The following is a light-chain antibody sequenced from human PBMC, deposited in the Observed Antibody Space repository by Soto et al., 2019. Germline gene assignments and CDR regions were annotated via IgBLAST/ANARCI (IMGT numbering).Light chain of an antibody. Sequence: QSVLTQPASVSGSPGQSITISCTGTRSDVVRYNYVSWYQQHPGKAPKLLIYEVTYRPSGVSTRFSAAKSGSTASLTISGIQAEDEADYYCSSYSTTSSPHVLFGGGAQLTVL. J-gene: IGLJ2*01. CDR2: EVT. CDR1: RSDVVRYNY. CDR3: SSYSTTSSPHVL. V-gene: IGLV2-14*01.